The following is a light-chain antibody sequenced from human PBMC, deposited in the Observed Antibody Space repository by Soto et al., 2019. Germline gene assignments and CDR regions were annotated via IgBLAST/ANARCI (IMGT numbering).Light chain of an antibody. J-gene: IGKJ1*01. CDR1: QSVRSNY. CDR3: QQYGSSPRT. CDR2: GAS. Sequence: EIVLTQSPGTLSLSPGERATLSCRASQSVRSNYLAWYQQKAGQSPRLLISGASSRATGIPDRFSGSGSGTEFTLTISRLEPEDFAVYYCQQYGSSPRTFGQGTKVEIK. V-gene: IGKV3-20*01.